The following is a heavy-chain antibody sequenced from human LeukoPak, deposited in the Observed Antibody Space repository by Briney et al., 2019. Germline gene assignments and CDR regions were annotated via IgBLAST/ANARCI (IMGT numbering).Heavy chain of an antibody. D-gene: IGHD1-14*01. CDR1: GFTFSDYY. CDR3: ARGEGPGHYYYYGTDV. Sequence: TGGSLRLSCAASGFTFSDYYMSWIRQAPGKGLEWVSYISSSGSTIYYADSVKGRFTISRDNAKNSLYLQMNSLRAEDTAVYYCARGEGPGHYYYYGTDVWGQGTTVTVSS. V-gene: IGHV3-11*01. J-gene: IGHJ6*02. CDR2: ISSSGSTI.